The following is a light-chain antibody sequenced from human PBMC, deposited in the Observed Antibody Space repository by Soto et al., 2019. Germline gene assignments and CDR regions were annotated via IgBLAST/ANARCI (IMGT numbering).Light chain of an antibody. Sequence: QSVLTQPPSASGTPGQRVTISCSGSSSNIGSNTVNWYKQFPGTAPKVLIYNDYQRSSGVPARFSGSKSGTSASLAFSGLQSEDEADYYCASWDDSLNGWVFGGGTKVTVL. J-gene: IGLJ3*02. V-gene: IGLV1-44*01. CDR1: SSNIGSNT. CDR2: NDY. CDR3: ASWDDSLNGWV.